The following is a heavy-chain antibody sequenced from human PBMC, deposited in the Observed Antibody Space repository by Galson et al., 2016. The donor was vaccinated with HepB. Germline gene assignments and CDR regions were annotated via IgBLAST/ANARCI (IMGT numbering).Heavy chain of an antibody. CDR1: GYSFTNYW. V-gene: IGHV5-10-1*01. Sequence: QSGAEVKKPGESLRISCKGSGYSFTNYWISWVRQMPGKGLEWMGRIDPSDSFTNYSPSFQGHVTISADTSISTAYLQWSSLKASDTAMYYCARLSPPLGYCSGENCYPWGQGTLVTVSS. CDR3: ARLSPPLGYCSGENCYP. J-gene: IGHJ5*02. CDR2: IDPSDSFT. D-gene: IGHD2-15*01.